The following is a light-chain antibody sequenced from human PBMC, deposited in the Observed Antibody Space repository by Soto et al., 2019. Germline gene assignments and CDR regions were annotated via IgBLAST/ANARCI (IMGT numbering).Light chain of an antibody. V-gene: IGKV3D-15*01. J-gene: IGKJ5*01. CDR1: QSVSSK. CDR2: HAS. CDR3: QEYNNWPLLA. Sequence: VMTQSPATLSLSPGERATLSCRASQSVSSKLAWYQQKPGQSPRLVIYHASTRATGIPARFSGSGSGTEFTLTISSLQSEDFAVYYCQEYNNWPLLAFGQGTRLEIK.